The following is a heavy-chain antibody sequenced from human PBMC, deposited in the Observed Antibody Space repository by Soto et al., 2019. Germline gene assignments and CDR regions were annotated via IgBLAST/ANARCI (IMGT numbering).Heavy chain of an antibody. Sequence: QVQLQESGPGLVKPSQTLSLTCTVSGGSISSGGYYWSWIRQHPGKGLEWIGYIYYSVSTYYNPSLKSRVTISVDTSKNQFSLKLSSVTAADTAVYYCARGSGSYLRYFDYWGQGTLVTVSS. D-gene: IGHD3-10*01. CDR3: ARGSGSYLRYFDY. CDR2: IYYSVST. J-gene: IGHJ4*02. V-gene: IGHV4-31*03. CDR1: GGSISSGGYY.